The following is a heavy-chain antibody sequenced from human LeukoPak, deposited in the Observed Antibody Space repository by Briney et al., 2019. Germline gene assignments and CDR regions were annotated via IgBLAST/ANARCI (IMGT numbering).Heavy chain of an antibody. Sequence: GASVKVSCKASGYTFTGYYMHWVRQAPEQGLEWMGWINPNSGGTNYAQKFQGRVTMTRDTSISTAYMELSRLRPDDTAVYYCARVRPAAALLGYWGQGTLVTVSS. V-gene: IGHV1-2*02. D-gene: IGHD2-2*01. J-gene: IGHJ4*02. CDR1: GYTFTGYY. CDR2: INPNSGGT. CDR3: ARVRPAAALLGY.